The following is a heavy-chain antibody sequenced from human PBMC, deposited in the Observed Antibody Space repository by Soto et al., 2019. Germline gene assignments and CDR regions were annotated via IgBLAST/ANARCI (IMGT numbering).Heavy chain of an antibody. CDR1: GFTFSSYA. D-gene: IGHD6-13*01. CDR2: ISGSGGST. Sequence: PGGSLRLSCAASGFTFSSYALSWVRQAPGKGLEWVSPISGSGGSTYYADSVKGRFTISRDNSKNTLYLQMNSLRAEDTAVYYCAKDSSSWYSNWYDPWGQGTLVTVSS. J-gene: IGHJ5*02. V-gene: IGHV3-23*01. CDR3: AKDSSSWYSNWYDP.